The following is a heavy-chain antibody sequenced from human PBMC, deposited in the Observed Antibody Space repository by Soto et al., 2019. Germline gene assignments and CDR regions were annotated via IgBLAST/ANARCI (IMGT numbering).Heavy chain of an antibody. D-gene: IGHD2-2*01. Sequence: SETLSLTCTVSGGSISSYYWSWIRQPPGKGLEWFGYIYYSGSTNDNPSLKSRVTISVDTSKNQFSLKLSSVTAADTAVYYCARSACGYIVLVPADYYYGMDVWGQGTTVTVSS. V-gene: IGHV4-59*01. J-gene: IGHJ6*02. CDR3: ARSACGYIVLVPADYYYGMDV. CDR1: GGSISSYY. CDR2: IYYSGST.